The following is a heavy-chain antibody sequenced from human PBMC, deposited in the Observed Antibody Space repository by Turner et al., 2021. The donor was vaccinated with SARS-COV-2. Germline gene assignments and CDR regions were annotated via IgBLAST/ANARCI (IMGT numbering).Heavy chain of an antibody. V-gene: IGHV3-23*01. Sequence: EVQLLESGGGLVQPGGSLRLPCAASGFTFSSYAMSWVRQAPGKGLEWVSAISGRGGGTYYADSVKGRFTISRDNSKNTLYLQMNSLRAEDTAVYYCAKGVRGAMIVVVIPYFDYWGQGTLVTVSS. CDR1: GFTFSSYA. CDR2: ISGRGGGT. J-gene: IGHJ4*02. D-gene: IGHD3-22*01. CDR3: AKGVRGAMIVVVIPYFDY.